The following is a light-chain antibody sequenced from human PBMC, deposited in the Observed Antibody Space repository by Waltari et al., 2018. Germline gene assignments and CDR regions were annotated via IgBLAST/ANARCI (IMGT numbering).Light chain of an antibody. CDR1: QGLEHSDGNTH. Sequence: DVVVTQSPLSLSVTYGQTAYISCRSGQGLEHSDGNTHLSWYQQRPGQSPRRLIYQVSKRDSAVPERISGSGSGAKFTQKFSGVEAEYVASYYGMKAIYRPWPFGQGTEVEL. CDR2: QVS. CDR3: MKAIYRPWP. V-gene: IGKV2-30*02. J-gene: IGKJ1*01.